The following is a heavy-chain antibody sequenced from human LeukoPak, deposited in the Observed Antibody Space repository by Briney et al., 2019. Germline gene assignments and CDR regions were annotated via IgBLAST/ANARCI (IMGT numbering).Heavy chain of an antibody. J-gene: IGHJ6*03. Sequence: GESLKISCKGSGYSFTSYWIGWVRQMPGKGLEWMGIIYPGDSDTRYSPYFQGQVTISADKSISTAYLQWSSLKASDTAMYYCARHGSYGGGYRYYYDMDVWGRGTTVTVSS. V-gene: IGHV5-51*01. CDR2: IYPGDSDT. CDR1: GYSFTSYW. D-gene: IGHD2-15*01. CDR3: ARHGSYGGGYRYYYDMDV.